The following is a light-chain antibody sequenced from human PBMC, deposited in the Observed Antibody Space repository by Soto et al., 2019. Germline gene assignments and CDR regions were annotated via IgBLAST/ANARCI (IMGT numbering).Light chain of an antibody. V-gene: IGLV2-14*01. Sequence: QSALTQSASVSGSPGQSITISCTGSSSDVGGYNHVSWYQQHPGKAPKLMIYDVSNRPSGISNRFSGSKSGNTASLTISGLRAEDEADYFCSSYASSATPVIFGGGTKLTVL. J-gene: IGLJ2*01. CDR1: SSDVGGYNH. CDR2: DVS. CDR3: SSYASSATPVI.